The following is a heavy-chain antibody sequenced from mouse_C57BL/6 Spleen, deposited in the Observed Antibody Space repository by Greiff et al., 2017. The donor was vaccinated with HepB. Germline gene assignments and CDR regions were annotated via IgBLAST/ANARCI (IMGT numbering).Heavy chain of an antibody. CDR1: GYAFSSSW. D-gene: IGHD1-1*01. Sequence: QVQLQQSGPELVKPGASVKISCKASGYAFSSSWMNWVKQRPGKGLEWIGRIYPGDGDTNYNGKFKGKATLTADKSSSTAYMQLSSLTSEDSAVYLCARDYYGSNFDYWGQGTTLTVSS. J-gene: IGHJ2*01. CDR2: IYPGDGDT. V-gene: IGHV1-82*01. CDR3: ARDYYGSNFDY.